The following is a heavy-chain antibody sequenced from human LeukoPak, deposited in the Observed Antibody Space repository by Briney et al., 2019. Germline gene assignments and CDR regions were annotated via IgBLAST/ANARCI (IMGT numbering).Heavy chain of an antibody. D-gene: IGHD6-13*01. Sequence: GGSLRLSCVASEFTFSSYYMSWIRQAPGKGLEWVSYISSSGSTIYYADSVKGRFTISRDNAKNSLYLQMNSLRAEDTAVYYCARGAAAVSYYGMDVWGQGTTVTVSS. CDR2: ISSSGSTI. CDR3: ARGAAAVSYYGMDV. CDR1: EFTFSSYY. V-gene: IGHV3-11*01. J-gene: IGHJ6*02.